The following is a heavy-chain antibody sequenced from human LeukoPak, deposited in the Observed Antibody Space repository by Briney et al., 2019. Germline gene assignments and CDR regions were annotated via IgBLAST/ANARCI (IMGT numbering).Heavy chain of an antibody. J-gene: IGHJ4*02. D-gene: IGHD5-24*01. V-gene: IGHV3-53*01. CDR3: AKKVRRDGYNLFDY. Sequence: GGSLRLSCAASGFTVSSNYMSWVRQAPGKGLEWVSVIYSGGSTYYADSVKGRFTISRDNSKNTLYLRMNSLRAEDTAVYYCAKKVRRDGYNLFDYWGQGTLVTVSS. CDR1: GFTVSSNY. CDR2: IYSGGST.